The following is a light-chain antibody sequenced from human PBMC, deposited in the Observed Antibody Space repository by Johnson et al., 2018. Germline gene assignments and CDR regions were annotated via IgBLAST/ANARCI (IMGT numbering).Light chain of an antibody. CDR3: GTWDSSLSAGNV. CDR2: ENN. CDR1: SSNIGNNY. V-gene: IGLV1-51*02. J-gene: IGLJ1*01. Sequence: QSVLTQPPSVSAAPGQKVTISCSGSSSNIGNNYVSWYQQLPGTAPKLLIYENNKRPSGIPDRFSGSKSGTSATLAITGLKTGDEADYYCGTWDSSLSAGNVFGTGTKVTVL.